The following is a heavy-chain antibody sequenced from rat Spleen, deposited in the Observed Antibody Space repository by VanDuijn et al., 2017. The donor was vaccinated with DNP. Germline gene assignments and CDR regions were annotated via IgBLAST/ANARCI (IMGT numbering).Heavy chain of an antibody. CDR1: GFTFSDYY. CDR3: ARHVLPLRVWDY. CDR2: INYDGGTA. J-gene: IGHJ2*01. Sequence: EVRLVESGGGLVQPGRSLKLSCAASGFTFSDYYMAWVRQAPTKGLDWVAYINYDGGTAYNGDSVKGRFTISRDNAKNTLYLQMNSLRSEDTATYYCARHVLPLRVWDYWGQGVMVTVSS. D-gene: IGHD1-4*01. V-gene: IGHV5-22*01.